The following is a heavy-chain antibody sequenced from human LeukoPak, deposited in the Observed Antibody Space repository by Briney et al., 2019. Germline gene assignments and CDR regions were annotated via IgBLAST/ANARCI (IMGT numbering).Heavy chain of an antibody. J-gene: IGHJ5*02. Sequence: SVKVSCKTSGGTFNNSAISWVRQAPGQGLEWLGGIMPLFGTAGYAQKFQGRVTITKNESTRTVYLELTSLTSDDTAVYYCARDVHGDYGSGWFDPWGQGTLVSVSS. D-gene: IGHD4-17*01. V-gene: IGHV1-69*05. CDR1: GGTFNNSA. CDR3: ARDVHGDYGSGWFDP. CDR2: IMPLFGTA.